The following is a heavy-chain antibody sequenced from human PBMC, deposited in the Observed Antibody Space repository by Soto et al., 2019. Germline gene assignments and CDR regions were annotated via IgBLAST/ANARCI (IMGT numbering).Heavy chain of an antibody. V-gene: IGHV3-7*03. CDR3: ARDPGVVVINPPDY. Sequence: PGGSLRLSCAASGFTFSSYWMSWVRQAPGKGLEWVANIKQDGSEKYYVDSVKGRFTISRDNARNSLYLQMNSLRAEDTAVYYCARDPGVVVINPPDYWGQGTLVTAPQ. J-gene: IGHJ4*02. CDR1: GFTFSSYW. D-gene: IGHD3-22*01. CDR2: IKQDGSEK.